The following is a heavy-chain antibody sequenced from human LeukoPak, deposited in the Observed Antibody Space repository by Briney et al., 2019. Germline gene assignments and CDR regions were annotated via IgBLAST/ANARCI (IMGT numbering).Heavy chain of an antibody. Sequence: SQTLPLTCAISGDSVSSKNGAWNWIRQSPSRGLEWLGRTYYRSKWYDEYADSVKGRVTISPDTSMNQFSLHVYSVTPEDTAVYYCARDLGTSGWYTFDFWGQGTLVTVSS. CDR1: GDSVSSKNGA. CDR2: TYYRSKWYD. V-gene: IGHV6-1*01. CDR3: ARDLGTSGWYTFDF. D-gene: IGHD6-19*01. J-gene: IGHJ5*01.